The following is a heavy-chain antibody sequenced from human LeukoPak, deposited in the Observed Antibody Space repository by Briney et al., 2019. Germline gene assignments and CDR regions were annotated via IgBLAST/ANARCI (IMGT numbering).Heavy chain of an antibody. CDR3: ARHGLLWFGELPGFDY. CDR2: IYHSGST. Sequence: LETLSLTCTVSGYSISSGYYWGWIRQPPGKGLEWIGSIYHSGSTYYNPSLKSRVTISVDTSKNQFSLKLSSVTAADTAVYYCARHGLLWFGELPGFDYWGQGTLVTVSS. V-gene: IGHV4-38-2*02. J-gene: IGHJ4*02. CDR1: GYSISSGYY. D-gene: IGHD3-10*01.